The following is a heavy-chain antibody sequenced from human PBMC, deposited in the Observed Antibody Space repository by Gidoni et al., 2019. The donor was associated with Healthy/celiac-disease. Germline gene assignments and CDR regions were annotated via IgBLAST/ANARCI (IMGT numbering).Heavy chain of an antibody. CDR2: IKSKTDGGTT. D-gene: IGHD4-17*01. CDR3: TTGPTVTRGHDAFDI. CDR1: GFTFSNAW. Sequence: EVQLVESGGGLVKPGGSLRLSCAASGFTFSNAWMNWVRQAPGKGLEWVGRIKSKTDGGTTDYAAPVKGRFTISRDDSKNTLYLQMNSLKTEDTAVYYCTTGPTVTRGHDAFDIWGQGTMVTVSS. V-gene: IGHV3-15*07. J-gene: IGHJ3*02.